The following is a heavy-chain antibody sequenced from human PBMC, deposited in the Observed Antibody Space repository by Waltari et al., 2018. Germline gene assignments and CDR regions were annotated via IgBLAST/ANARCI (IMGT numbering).Heavy chain of an antibody. CDR2: IRSKAYGGTT. D-gene: IGHD5-12*01. CDR3: TRAYSSGYDVTWFDP. Sequence: EVQLVESGGGLVQPGRSLRLSCTASGFTFGDYAMSWVRQAPGQGLEWVGFIRSKAYGGTTEYAASVKGRFTISRDDSKSIAYLQMNSLKTEDTAVYYCTRAYSSGYDVTWFDPWGQGTLVTVSS. CDR1: GFTFGDYA. V-gene: IGHV3-49*04. J-gene: IGHJ5*02.